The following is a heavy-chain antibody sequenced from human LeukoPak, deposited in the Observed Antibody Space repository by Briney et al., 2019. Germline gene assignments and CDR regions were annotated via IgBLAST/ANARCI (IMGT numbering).Heavy chain of an antibody. V-gene: IGHV1-24*01. CDR2: FDPEDGET. CDR3: ATVWRWELRNPLDY. CDR1: GYTLTELS. D-gene: IGHD1-26*01. J-gene: IGHJ4*02. Sequence: ASVKVSCKVSGYTLTELSMHWVRQAPGKGLEWMGGFDPEDGETIYAQKFRGRVTMTEDTSTDTAYMELSSLRSEDTAVYYCATVWRWELRNPLDYWGQGTLVTVSS.